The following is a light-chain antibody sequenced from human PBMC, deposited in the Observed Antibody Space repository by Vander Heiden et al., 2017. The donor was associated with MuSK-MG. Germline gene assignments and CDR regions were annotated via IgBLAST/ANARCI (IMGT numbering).Light chain of an antibody. CDR3: QQWDSSTFVV. Sequence: SYELTQPPSVSVSPGQTASITCSGDKLGDKSACWYQQQPGQSPVLVIVHDSRRTSGIPERFFAFNSGNNATTPISGTPAVCDADDYCQQWDSSTFVVFGGGTKLTVL. CDR2: HDS. J-gene: IGLJ2*01. CDR1: KLGDKS. V-gene: IGLV3-1*01.